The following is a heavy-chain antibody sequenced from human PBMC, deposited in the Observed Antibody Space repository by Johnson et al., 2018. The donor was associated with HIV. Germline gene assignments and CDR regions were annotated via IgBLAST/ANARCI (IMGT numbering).Heavy chain of an antibody. CDR3: ASIAARRVSAFDI. Sequence: VQLVESGGGLVQPGGSLRLSCAASGFTFSSYDMHWVRQATGKGLEWVSAIGTAGDTYYPGSVKGRFTISRENAKNSLYLQMNSLRAEDTAVYYCASIAARRVSAFDIWGQGTMVTVSS. J-gene: IGHJ3*02. D-gene: IGHD6-6*01. CDR1: GFTFSSYD. CDR2: IGTAGDT. V-gene: IGHV3-13*01.